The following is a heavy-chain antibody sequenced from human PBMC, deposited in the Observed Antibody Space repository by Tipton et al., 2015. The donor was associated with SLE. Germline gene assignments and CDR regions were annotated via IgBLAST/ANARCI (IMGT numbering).Heavy chain of an antibody. Sequence: TLSLTCSVFGGSVSSGTDYWSWIRQHPGKGLEWIGYVYYTGTTSYNPSLKSRITLSVDTSASQFYLNLNSVTAADTAIYFCARVRVVAATGWFDTWGQGALVTVSS. CDR3: ARVRVVAATGWFDT. CDR2: VYYTGTT. V-gene: IGHV4-31*03. D-gene: IGHD2-15*01. J-gene: IGHJ5*02. CDR1: GGSVSSGTDY.